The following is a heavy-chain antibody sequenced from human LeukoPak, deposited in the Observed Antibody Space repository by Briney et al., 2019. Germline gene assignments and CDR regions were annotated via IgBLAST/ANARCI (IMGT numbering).Heavy chain of an antibody. CDR1: GYTFTSYG. Sequence: ASVKVSCKASGYTFTSYGISWVRQAPAQGLEWMGWISAYNGNTNYAQKPQGTVTMTVDTSSSTAYMGLRSLRSDDTAVYYCARDCSGGSCYSVFYYYYYMDVWGKGTTVTVSS. D-gene: IGHD2-15*01. CDR3: ARDCSGGSCYSVFYYYYYMDV. J-gene: IGHJ6*03. CDR2: ISAYNGNT. V-gene: IGHV1-18*01.